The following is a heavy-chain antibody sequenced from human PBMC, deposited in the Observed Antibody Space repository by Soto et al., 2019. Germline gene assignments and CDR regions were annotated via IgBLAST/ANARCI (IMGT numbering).Heavy chain of an antibody. CDR1: GYTFTSYF. CDR2: INPSGGST. V-gene: IGHV1-46*01. J-gene: IGHJ6*02. CDR3: ATDVGYASSGMAV. D-gene: IGHD5-12*01. Sequence: ASVKVSCKASGYTFTSYFMHWVRQAPGQGLEWMGIINPSGGSTIYAQKFQGRVTMTEDTSTDTAYMELSSLRSEDTAVYYCATDVGYASSGMAVWGQGTTVTVSS.